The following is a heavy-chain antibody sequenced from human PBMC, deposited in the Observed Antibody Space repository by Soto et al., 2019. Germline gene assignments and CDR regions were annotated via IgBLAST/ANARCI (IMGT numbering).Heavy chain of an antibody. CDR2: ISAHNGNT. Sequence: QVHLVQSGAEVKKPGASVKVSCKGSGYAFTTYGITWVRQAPGQGLEWMGWISAHNGNTNYAQKLQGRVTVTRDTSTSTAYMELRSLRSVDTAVHYCARGRYRVSWGQGALVIVSS. D-gene: IGHD1-1*01. CDR3: ARGRYRVS. J-gene: IGHJ4*02. V-gene: IGHV1-18*01. CDR1: GYAFTTYG.